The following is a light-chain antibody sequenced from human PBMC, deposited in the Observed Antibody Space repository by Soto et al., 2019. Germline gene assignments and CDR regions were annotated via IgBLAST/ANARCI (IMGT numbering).Light chain of an antibody. V-gene: IGKV3-11*01. CDR3: QHRYGFT. CDR2: DAS. Sequence: DIVLTQSPATLSLSPEERATLSCRASQSFNSYLAWYQQKPGQAPRLLIHDASHRATGVPARFSGSGSGTDFTLTISSLEPEDFAVYYCQHRYGFTFGPGTKVDIK. J-gene: IGKJ3*01. CDR1: QSFNSY.